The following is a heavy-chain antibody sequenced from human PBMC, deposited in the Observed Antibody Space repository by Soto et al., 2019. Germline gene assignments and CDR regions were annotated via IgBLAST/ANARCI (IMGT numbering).Heavy chain of an antibody. Sequence: GGSLRLSCVASGFTFSNYAMSWVRQAPGKGLEWVSGISASGRDTYYADSVKDRFTISRDSFKNTLYLQMNSLRAEDTGTYYCAKGKTSGWYHFDYWGQGALVTVSS. D-gene: IGHD6-19*01. CDR2: ISASGRDT. CDR3: AKGKTSGWYHFDY. J-gene: IGHJ4*02. CDR1: GFTFSNYA. V-gene: IGHV3-23*01.